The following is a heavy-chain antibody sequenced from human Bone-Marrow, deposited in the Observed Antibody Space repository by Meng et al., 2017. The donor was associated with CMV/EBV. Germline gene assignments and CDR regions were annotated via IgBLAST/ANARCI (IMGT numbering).Heavy chain of an antibody. CDR3: AKGGYGDYNWFDP. Sequence: QVASVESGGGVVQPGGSLRLSCAASGFTFSSYGMHWVRQAPGKGLEWVAFIRYDGSNKYYADSVKGRFTISRDNSKNTLYLQMNSLRAEDTAVYYCAKGGYGDYNWFDPWGQGTLVTVSS. J-gene: IGHJ5*02. V-gene: IGHV3-30*02. CDR1: GFTFSSYG. CDR2: IRYDGSNK. D-gene: IGHD4-17*01.